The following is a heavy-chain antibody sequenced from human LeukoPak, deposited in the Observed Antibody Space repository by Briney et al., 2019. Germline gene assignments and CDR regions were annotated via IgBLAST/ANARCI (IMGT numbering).Heavy chain of an antibody. D-gene: IGHD5-12*01. CDR3: ARESLPLVATIHGGDGGPFDY. Sequence: SETLSLTCTVSGGSMSSGGYYWSWIRQHPGKGLEWIGYIYYSGSTYYNPSLKSRVTISVDTSKNQFSLKLSSVAAADTAVYYCARESLPLVATIHGGDGGPFDYWGQGTLVTVSS. CDR1: GGSMSSGGYY. V-gene: IGHV4-31*03. CDR2: IYYSGST. J-gene: IGHJ4*02.